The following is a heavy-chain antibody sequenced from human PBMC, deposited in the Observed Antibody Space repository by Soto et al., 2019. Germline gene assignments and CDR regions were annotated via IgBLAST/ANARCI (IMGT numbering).Heavy chain of an antibody. CDR2: IYYSGST. Sequence: QVQLQESGPGLVKPSETLSLTCTVSGGSISSYYWSWIRQPPGKGLEWIGYIYYSGSTNYNPSLKSRVTISVDTSKNQFSLKLSSVTAADTAVYDCARRYGYAFDLWGQGTMVTVSS. J-gene: IGHJ3*01. CDR1: GGSISSYY. V-gene: IGHV4-59*01. D-gene: IGHD4-17*01. CDR3: ARRYGYAFDL.